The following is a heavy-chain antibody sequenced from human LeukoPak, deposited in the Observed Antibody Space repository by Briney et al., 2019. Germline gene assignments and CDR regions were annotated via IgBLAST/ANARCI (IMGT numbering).Heavy chain of an antibody. CDR3: SRGLTLLNYDSGATTEARWFDP. CDR1: GGSLSGYY. Sequence: PSETLSLTCAVYGGSLSGYYWSWIRQPPGKGLEWIGEINPSGSTNCNPSLKNRVTISADTSKNQFSLKLSSVTAADTADYYCSRGLTLLNYDSGATTEARWFDPWGQGTLVTVSS. D-gene: IGHD3-22*01. J-gene: IGHJ5*02. CDR2: INPSGST. V-gene: IGHV4-34*01.